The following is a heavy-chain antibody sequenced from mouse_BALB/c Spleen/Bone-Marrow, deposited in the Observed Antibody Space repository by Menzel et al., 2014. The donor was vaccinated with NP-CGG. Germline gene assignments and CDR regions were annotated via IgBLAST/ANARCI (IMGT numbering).Heavy chain of an antibody. D-gene: IGHD2-3*01. Sequence: VQLKESGPELVKPGTSVKMSCKASGYTFTSYVMHWVKQKPGQGLEWIGYIIPYNDGTKYNEKFEGKATLTSDKSSSTAYMELSSLTSEDSAVYYCASHDGYYVGWYFDVWGAGTTVTVSS. CDR1: GYTFTSYV. V-gene: IGHV1-14*01. CDR3: ASHDGYYVGWYFDV. CDR2: IIPYNDGT. J-gene: IGHJ1*01.